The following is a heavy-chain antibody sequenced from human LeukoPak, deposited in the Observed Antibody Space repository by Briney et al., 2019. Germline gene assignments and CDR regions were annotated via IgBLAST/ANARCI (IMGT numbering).Heavy chain of an antibody. D-gene: IGHD6-19*01. CDR2: ISGSGGST. CDR3: ARDYNGYSSGTFFDY. V-gene: IGHV3-23*01. Sequence: GGSLRLSCAASGFTFSDYYMSWIRQAPGKGLEWVSAISGSGGSTYYADSVKGRFTISRDNSKNTLYLQMNSLRAEDTAVYYCARDYNGYSSGTFFDYWGQGTLVTVSS. CDR1: GFTFSDYY. J-gene: IGHJ4*02.